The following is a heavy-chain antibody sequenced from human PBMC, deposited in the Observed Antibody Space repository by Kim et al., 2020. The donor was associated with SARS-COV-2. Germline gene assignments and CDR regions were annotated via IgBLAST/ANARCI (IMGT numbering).Heavy chain of an antibody. Sequence: TYYNSSLKSRVTITVDTSKNQFSLKLSSVTAADTAVYYCARKGGDYLLDYWGQGTLVTVSS. CDR2: T. V-gene: IGHV4-39*01. CDR3: ARKGGDYLLDY. J-gene: IGHJ4*02. D-gene: IGHD4-17*01.